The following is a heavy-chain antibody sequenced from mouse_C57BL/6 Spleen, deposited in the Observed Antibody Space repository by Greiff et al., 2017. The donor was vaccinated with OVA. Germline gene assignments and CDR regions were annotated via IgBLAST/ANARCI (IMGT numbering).Heavy chain of an antibody. CDR3: ARHPYDYDGVYAMDY. CDR2: ISSGGSYT. V-gene: IGHV5-6*01. J-gene: IGHJ4*01. CDR1: GFTFSSYG. Sequence: EVQLQESGGDLVKPGGSLKLSCAASGFTFSSYGMSWVRQTPDKRLEWVATISSGGSYTYYPDSVKGRFTISRDNAKNTLYLQMSSLKSEDTAMYYCARHPYDYDGVYAMDYWGQGTSVTVSS. D-gene: IGHD2-4*01.